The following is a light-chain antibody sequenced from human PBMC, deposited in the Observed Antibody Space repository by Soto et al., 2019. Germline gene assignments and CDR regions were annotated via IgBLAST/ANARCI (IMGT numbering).Light chain of an antibody. CDR2: GAS. J-gene: IGKJ4*01. Sequence: EVVMTQSPATVSVSPGEGVTLSCRASQTISNDLAWYQQKPGQAPRLLIYGASTRATGVPARFSGGGSGTEFTLTIRSLQSEHFASYYCQQNNKWPPVTFGGGTKVQIK. CDR1: QTISND. V-gene: IGKV3-15*01. CDR3: QQNNKWPPVT.